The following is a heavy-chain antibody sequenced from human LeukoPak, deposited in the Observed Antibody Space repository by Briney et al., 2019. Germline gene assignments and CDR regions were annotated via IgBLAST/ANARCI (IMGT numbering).Heavy chain of an antibody. Sequence: SETLSLTCTVSGGSISGYYWSWIRQSPGKGLEWIGYIYYNGITNYNPSLKSRVGISVDTSKNQFSLKLRSVTAADTAMYYCVRTIDYSSGCFDYRGQGALVTVSS. CDR2: IYYNGIT. CDR1: GGSISGYY. D-gene: IGHD6-19*01. CDR3: VRTIDYSSGCFDY. J-gene: IGHJ4*02. V-gene: IGHV4-59*01.